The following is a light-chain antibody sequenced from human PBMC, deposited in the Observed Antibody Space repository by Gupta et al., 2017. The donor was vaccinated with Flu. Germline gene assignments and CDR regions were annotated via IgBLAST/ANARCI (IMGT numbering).Light chain of an antibody. Sequence: RVTISCSGGNSNIGMNYVYWYQQLPGAAPKPLIYRSNQRPSGVPDRFSGSKSGTSASLAISGLRSEDEADYYCAAWDDSRSGVVFGGGTKLTVL. CDR1: NSNIGMNY. J-gene: IGLJ2*01. CDR2: RSN. CDR3: AAWDDSRSGVV. V-gene: IGLV1-47*01.